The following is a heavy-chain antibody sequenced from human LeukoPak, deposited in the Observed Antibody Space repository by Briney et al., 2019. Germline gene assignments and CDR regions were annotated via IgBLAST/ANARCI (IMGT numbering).Heavy chain of an antibody. CDR1: GFTFSDHY. D-gene: IGHD2-8*01. CDR2: ISGSGSII. CDR3: TTAFQDIVLMVYTRGPLYYMDV. V-gene: IGHV3-11*01. Sequence: GGSLRLSWAASGFTFSDHYMSWIRQAPGKGLEWVSYISGSGSIIYYGDSVKGRFTISRDNAKNSLYLQMNSLRAEDTAVYYCTTAFQDIVLMVYTRGPLYYMDVWGKGTTVTVSS. J-gene: IGHJ6*03.